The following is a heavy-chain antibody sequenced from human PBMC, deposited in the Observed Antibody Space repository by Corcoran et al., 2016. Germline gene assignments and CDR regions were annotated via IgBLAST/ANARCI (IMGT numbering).Heavy chain of an antibody. CDR2: IRSKANSYAT. D-gene: IGHD3-22*01. CDR3: TRLPYYYDSSGYT. Sequence: EVQLVESGGGLIQPGGSLRLSCEASGFTVTTNYMNWVRQAPGKGLEWVGRIRSKANSYATAYAASVKGRFTISRDDSKNTAYLQMNSLKTEDTAVYYCTRLPYYYDSSGYTWGQGTLVTISS. V-gene: IGHV3-73*01. CDR1: GFTVTTNY. J-gene: IGHJ5*02.